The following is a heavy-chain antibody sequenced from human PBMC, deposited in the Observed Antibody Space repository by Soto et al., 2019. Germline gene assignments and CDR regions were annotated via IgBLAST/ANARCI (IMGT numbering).Heavy chain of an antibody. J-gene: IGHJ4*02. CDR1: GFTVSSDNY. V-gene: IGHV3-53*01. CDR3: HGYVY. D-gene: IGHD5-12*01. Sequence: EVQLVESGGGLIQPGGSLRLSCVVSGFTVSSDNYMSWVRQAPGKGLEWVSVIYSAGTTYYADSVKGRFTISRDNSKNTLYLQMNSLSAEDTVVYCCHGYVYWGQGTLGTVSS. CDR2: IYSAGTT.